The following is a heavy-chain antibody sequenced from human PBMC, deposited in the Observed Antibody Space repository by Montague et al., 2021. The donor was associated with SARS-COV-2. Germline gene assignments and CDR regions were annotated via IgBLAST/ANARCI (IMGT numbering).Heavy chain of an antibody. D-gene: IGHD3/OR15-3a*01. J-gene: IGHJ4*02. CDR3: ARDYRRNYDFWGVDY. V-gene: IGHV3-21*01. CDR1: GFPFSSYT. Sequence: SLRLSCAASGFPFSSYTMNWVRQAPGKGLEWVSSIGSTTTYIHYADSVKGRFTISRDNAKNSLYLQMNSLRAEDTAVYFCARDYRRNYDFWGVDYWGQGTLVTVSS. CDR2: IGSTTTYI.